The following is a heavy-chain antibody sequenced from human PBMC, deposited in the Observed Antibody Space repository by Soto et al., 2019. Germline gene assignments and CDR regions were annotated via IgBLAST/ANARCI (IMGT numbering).Heavy chain of an antibody. CDR3: VKYTVTEDLGES. CDR2: VSRAGTYT. Sequence: EVQLLESGGDVVRPGGSLRLSCAASGFTFSSYAMGWVCQAPGKGLEWVAGVSRAGTYTFYADSVRGRFSISRDNSRDTVDLYMNALRGDDMAVYFCVKYTVTEDLGESWGQGTLVSVSS. CDR1: GFTFSSYA. D-gene: IGHD3-16*01. V-gene: IGHV3-23*01. J-gene: IGHJ5*02.